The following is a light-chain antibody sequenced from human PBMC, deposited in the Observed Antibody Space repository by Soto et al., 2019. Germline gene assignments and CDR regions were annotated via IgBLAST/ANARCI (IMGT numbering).Light chain of an antibody. J-gene: IGKJ5*01. Sequence: DIQMTQSPSTLSASVGDRVTITCRASKNINTWVAWYQQKPGKAPKLLIYAASTLQSGVPSRFSGSGSGTDFTLTISSLQPEDFATYYCQQLNSYLPTFGQGTRLEIK. CDR2: AAS. V-gene: IGKV1-5*01. CDR3: QQLNSYLPT. CDR1: KNINTW.